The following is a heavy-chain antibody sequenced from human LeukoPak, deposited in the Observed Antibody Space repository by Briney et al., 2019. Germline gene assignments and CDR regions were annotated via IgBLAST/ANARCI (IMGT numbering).Heavy chain of an antibody. V-gene: IGHV3-15*01. CDR3: ATALRGVGF. Sequence: GGSLRLSCAASGITFISAWMNWVRQAPGKGLEWVGRIKSKTDGGTAEHAAPVKGRFIISRDDSKNTLYSEINRPNSDDTGVYSCATALRGVGFWGQGTLVTVPS. J-gene: IGHJ4*02. CDR1: GITFISAW. CDR2: IKSKTDGGTA. D-gene: IGHD3-3*01.